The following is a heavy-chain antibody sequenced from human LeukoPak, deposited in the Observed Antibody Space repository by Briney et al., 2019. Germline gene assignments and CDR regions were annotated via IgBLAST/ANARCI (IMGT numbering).Heavy chain of an antibody. V-gene: IGHV1-8*03. CDR1: GYTFTNYD. CDR2: MDPRSGNT. Sequence: GASVKVSCKASGYTFTNYDINWVRQAPGQGLEWMGWMDPRSGNTAYAHRFQGRGSFTSTTSITTAYMELSSLTSDDTAVYFCARGPGNYDFWKTNYLNTWLDHWGQGTLVIVSS. CDR3: ARGPGNYDFWKTNYLNTWLDH. D-gene: IGHD3-3*01. J-gene: IGHJ5*02.